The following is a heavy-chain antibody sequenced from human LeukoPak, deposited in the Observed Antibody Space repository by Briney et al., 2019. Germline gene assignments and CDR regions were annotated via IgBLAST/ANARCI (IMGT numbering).Heavy chain of an antibody. D-gene: IGHD3-9*01. CDR3: AGDYYDILTGYYPHFDY. CDR1: GGSISSYY. V-gene: IGHV4-59*01. J-gene: IGHJ4*02. Sequence: SETLSLTCTVSGGSISSYYWSWIRQPPGKGLEWVGYIYYSGSTNYNPSLKSRVTISVHTSKNQFSLKLSSVTAADTAVYYCAGDYYDILTGYYPHFDYWGQGTLVTVSS. CDR2: IYYSGST.